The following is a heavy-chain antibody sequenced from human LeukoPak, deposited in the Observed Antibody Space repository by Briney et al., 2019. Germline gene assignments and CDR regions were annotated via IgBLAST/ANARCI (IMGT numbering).Heavy chain of an antibody. V-gene: IGHV4-38-2*01. J-gene: IGHJ4*01. CDR1: GYSISSGYY. D-gene: IGHD3-3*01. CDR3: AGSHYDFWSGYDGGYFDY. Sequence: SETLSLTCAVSGYSISSGYYWGWIRQPPGKGLEWIGSIYHSGSTYYNPSLKSRVTISIDTSKNQFSLKLSSVTAADTAVYYCAGSHYDFWSGYDGGYFDYWGQGTLVTVSS. CDR2: IYHSGST.